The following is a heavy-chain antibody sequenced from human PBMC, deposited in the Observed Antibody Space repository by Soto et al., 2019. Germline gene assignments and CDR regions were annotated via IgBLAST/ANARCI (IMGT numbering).Heavy chain of an antibody. V-gene: IGHV1-69*01. CDR1: GGTFSRHA. CDR3: ARGWGYDSNDYYYAY. Sequence: QVQLVQSGAEVRKPGSSVKVSCKASGGTFSRHAISWVRQAPGQGLDGMGGIIPIFGTANHAQKFQGRVRIIADESTSTVYMELSSLRSEDTAMYYCARGWGYDSNDYYYAYWGQGTLVIVSS. J-gene: IGHJ4*02. D-gene: IGHD3-22*01. CDR2: IIPIFGTA.